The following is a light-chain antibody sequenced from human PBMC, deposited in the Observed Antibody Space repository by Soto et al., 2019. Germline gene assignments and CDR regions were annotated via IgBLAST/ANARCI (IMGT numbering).Light chain of an antibody. V-gene: IGLV2-23*01. CDR1: SSDVGSYNL. J-gene: IGLJ2*01. CDR3: CSYAGSSTPQVV. CDR2: EGS. Sequence: QSALTQPASVSGSPGQSITISCTGTSSDVGSYNLVSWYQQHPGKAPKLMIYEGSKRPSGVSNRFSGSKSGNTASLTISGLQDEDEDYYYCCSYAGSSTPQVVFGGGTKLTVL.